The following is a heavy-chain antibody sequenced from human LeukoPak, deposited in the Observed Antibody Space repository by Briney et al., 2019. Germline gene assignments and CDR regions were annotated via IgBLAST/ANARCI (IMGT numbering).Heavy chain of an antibody. CDR2: ISYSGST. J-gene: IGHJ3*02. D-gene: IGHD2-21*02. V-gene: IGHV4-39*07. Sequence: SETLSLTCTASGDSSSNSGYYWGWIRQPPGKGLEWIASISYSGSTYFNPSLQSRVTISVATSKNQFSLRLSSVTAADTAVYYCARDLGYCGGDCKDGFDIWGQGTMVTVFS. CDR3: ARDLGYCGGDCKDGFDI. CDR1: GDSSSNSGYY.